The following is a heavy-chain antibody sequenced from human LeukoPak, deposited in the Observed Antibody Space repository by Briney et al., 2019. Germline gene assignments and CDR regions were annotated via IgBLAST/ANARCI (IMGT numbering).Heavy chain of an antibody. CDR3: ARDEGTPST. D-gene: IGHD1-14*01. J-gene: IGHJ5*02. V-gene: IGHV3-11*04. CDR1: GFTLSDYH. CDR2: ISGTGTTT. Sequence: GGSLRLSCVAYGFTLSDYHMSWVRQAPGKGLEWLSDISGTGTTTHSADSVKGRFTISRDNAKNSLYLQMNSLRAEDTAVYYCARDEGTPSTWGQGTLVTVSS.